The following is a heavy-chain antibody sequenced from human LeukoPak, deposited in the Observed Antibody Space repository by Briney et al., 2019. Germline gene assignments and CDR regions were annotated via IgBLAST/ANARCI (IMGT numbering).Heavy chain of an antibody. D-gene: IGHD2-2*01. V-gene: IGHV4-39*01. J-gene: IGHJ4*02. CDR2: IYYSGST. CDR3: ARLLIYCSSTSCHFDY. CDR1: GGSIRSNTYY. Sequence: PSETLSLTCTVSGGSIRSNTYYWGWIRQPPGKRLEWIGSIYYSGSTNYNPSLKSRVTISVDTSQNQFSLKLSSVTAADTAMYYCARLLIYCSSTSCHFDYWGQGTLVTVSS.